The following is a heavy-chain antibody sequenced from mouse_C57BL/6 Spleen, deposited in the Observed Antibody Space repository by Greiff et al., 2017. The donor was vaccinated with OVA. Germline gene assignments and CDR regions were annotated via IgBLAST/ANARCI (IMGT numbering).Heavy chain of an antibody. J-gene: IGHJ2*01. D-gene: IGHD2-2*01. V-gene: IGHV1-42*01. CDR3: ARERGLPFYYFDY. CDR2: INPSTGGT. CDR1: GYSFTGYY. Sequence: VQLQQSGPELVKPGASVKISCKASGYSFTGYYMNWVKQSPEKSLEWIGEINPSTGGTTYNQKFKAKATLTVDKSSSTAYMQLKSLTSEDSAVYYCARERGLPFYYFDYWGQGTTLTVSS.